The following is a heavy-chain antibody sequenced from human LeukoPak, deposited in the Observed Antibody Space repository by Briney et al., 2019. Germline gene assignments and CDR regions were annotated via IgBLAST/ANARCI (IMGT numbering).Heavy chain of an antibody. J-gene: IGHJ4*02. D-gene: IGHD2-15*01. CDR2: IRQDGSEK. V-gene: IGHV3-7*03. CDR1: GFTFSSYW. Sequence: PGGSLRLSCAASGFTFSSYWMSWVRQAPGKGLEWVANIRQDGSEKYYVDSVKGRFTISRDNAKNSLYLQMNSLRAEDTAVYYCAKDRAEDIVVVVAATGDFDYWGQGTLVTVSS. CDR3: AKDRAEDIVVVVAATGDFDY.